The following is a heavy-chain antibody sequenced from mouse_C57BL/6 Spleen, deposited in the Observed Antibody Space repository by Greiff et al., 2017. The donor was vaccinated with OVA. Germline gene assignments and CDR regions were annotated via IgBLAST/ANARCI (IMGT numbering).Heavy chain of an antibody. Sequence: VQLQQPGAELVRPGTSVKLSCKASGYTFTSYWMHWVKQRPGQGLEWIGVIDPSDSYTNYNQKFKGKATLTVDTSSSTAYMQLSSLTSEDSAVYYCARGDTTVVAPNADWGQGALVTVS. CDR1: GYTFTSYW. CDR3: ARGDTTVVAPNAD. V-gene: IGHV1-59*01. D-gene: IGHD1-1*01. J-gene: IGHJ3*01. CDR2: IDPSDSYT.